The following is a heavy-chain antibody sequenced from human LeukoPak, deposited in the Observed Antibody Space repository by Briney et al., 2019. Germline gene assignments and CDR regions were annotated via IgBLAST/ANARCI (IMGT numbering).Heavy chain of an antibody. J-gene: IGHJ4*02. Sequence: ASVKVSCMASGYTFTSYAIHWVRQAPGQSPEWMGWINVGNGNTKYSQKFQGRVTITRDTSASTAYMELSSLRSEDTAVYYCARLTVTPYYFDYWGQGTLVTVSS. CDR1: GYTFTSYA. CDR2: INVGNGNT. CDR3: ARLTVTPYYFDY. D-gene: IGHD4-17*01. V-gene: IGHV1-3*01.